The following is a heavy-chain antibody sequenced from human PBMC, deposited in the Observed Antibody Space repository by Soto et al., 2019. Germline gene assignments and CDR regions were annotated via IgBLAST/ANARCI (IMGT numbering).Heavy chain of an antibody. CDR1: GFTFKSYA. Sequence: EVQLLESGGGLVQPGGSLRLSCAASGFTFKSYAMSLVRQPPGKGLEWVSGSSGSGGTTYHADSVKGRFTISRDNSKNTLYLQMNSLRVEDTAVYYCAKELYSSFVLGTFHYWGQGALVTVSS. D-gene: IGHD6-19*01. J-gene: IGHJ4*02. CDR2: SSGSGGTT. V-gene: IGHV3-23*01. CDR3: AKELYSSFVLGTFHY.